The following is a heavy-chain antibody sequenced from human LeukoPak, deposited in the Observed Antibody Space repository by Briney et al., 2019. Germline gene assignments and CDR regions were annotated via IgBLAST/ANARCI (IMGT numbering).Heavy chain of an antibody. J-gene: IGHJ1*01. CDR2: IIPIFGTA. Sequence: ASVKVSCKASGYTFTSYGISWVRQAPGQGLEWMGGIIPIFGTANYAQKFQGRVTITADESTSTAYMELSSLRSEDTAVYYCARERYSSSSGYFQHWGQGTLVTVSS. V-gene: IGHV1-69*13. D-gene: IGHD6-6*01. CDR3: ARERYSSSSGYFQH. CDR1: GYTFTSYG.